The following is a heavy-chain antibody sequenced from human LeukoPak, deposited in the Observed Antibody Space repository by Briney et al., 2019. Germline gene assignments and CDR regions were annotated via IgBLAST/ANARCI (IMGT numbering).Heavy chain of an antibody. CDR1: GFTFSSYG. CDR3: AKDGRPYSSSWEFDY. D-gene: IGHD6-13*01. J-gene: IGHJ4*02. CDR2: ISYDGSNN. Sequence: PGGSLRLSCAASGFTFSSYGMHWVRQAPGKGLEWVAVISYDGSNNYYADSVKGRFTISRDNSKNTLYLQMNSLRAEDTAVYYCAKDGRPYSSSWEFDYWGQGTLVTVSS. V-gene: IGHV3-30*18.